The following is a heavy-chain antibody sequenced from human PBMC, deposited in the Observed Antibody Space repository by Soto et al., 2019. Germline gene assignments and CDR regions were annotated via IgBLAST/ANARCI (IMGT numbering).Heavy chain of an antibody. CDR1: GFTFDDYA. CDR3: AKDMRWGDYGSGSYYYYGMDV. CDR2: ISWDGGST. Sequence: GGSLRLSCAASGFTFDDYAMHWVRQAPGKGLEWVSLISWDGGSTYYADSVKGRFTISRDNSKNSLYLQMNSLRAEDTALYYCAKDMRWGDYGSGSYYYYGMDVWGQGTTVTVSS. J-gene: IGHJ6*02. D-gene: IGHD3-10*01. V-gene: IGHV3-43D*03.